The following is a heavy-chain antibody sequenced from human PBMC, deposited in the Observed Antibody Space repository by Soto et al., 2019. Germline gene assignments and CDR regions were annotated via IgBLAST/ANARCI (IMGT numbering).Heavy chain of an antibody. Sequence: ASVKVSCKASGYTFTSYDINWVRQATGQGLEWMGWMNPNSGNTGYAQKFQGRVTMTRNTSISTAYMELSSLRSEDTAVYYCARGRVGYCSGGSCYWDDYYYYMDVWGKGTTVTVSS. J-gene: IGHJ6*03. V-gene: IGHV1-8*01. D-gene: IGHD2-15*01. CDR1: GYTFTSYD. CDR3: ARGRVGYCSGGSCYWDDYYYYMDV. CDR2: MNPNSGNT.